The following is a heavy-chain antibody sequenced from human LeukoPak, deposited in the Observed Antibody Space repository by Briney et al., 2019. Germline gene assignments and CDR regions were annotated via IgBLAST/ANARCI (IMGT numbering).Heavy chain of an antibody. CDR1: GYTFTSYY. V-gene: IGHV1-46*01. CDR3: ARQLMVTHPILYYYYYGMDV. J-gene: IGHJ6*02. CDR2: INPSSNNT. D-gene: IGHD5-18*01. Sequence: ASVKVSCKASGYTFTSYYMHWVRQAPGQGLEWMGIINPSSNNTSYAQKFQGRVTMTRDTSTSTVYMELSSLRSDDTAVYYCARQLMVTHPILYYYYYGMDVWGQGTTVTVSS.